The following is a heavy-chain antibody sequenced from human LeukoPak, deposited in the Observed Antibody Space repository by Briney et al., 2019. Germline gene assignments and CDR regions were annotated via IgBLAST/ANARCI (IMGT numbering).Heavy chain of an antibody. J-gene: IGHJ6*02. CDR2: TYYTGTT. CDR1: GGSVSRTSDC. CDR3: ARTPSTGYSSSWYEGAGMDV. D-gene: IGHD6-13*01. Sequence: SETLSLTCTGSGGSVSRTSDCWYWIRQPPGKGLEWSGSTYYTGTTYNNPFHKSRVTISVDTSKNQFSLKLCSVTAADTAVYYCARTPSTGYSSSWYEGAGMDVWGQGTTVTVSS. V-gene: IGHV4-39*07.